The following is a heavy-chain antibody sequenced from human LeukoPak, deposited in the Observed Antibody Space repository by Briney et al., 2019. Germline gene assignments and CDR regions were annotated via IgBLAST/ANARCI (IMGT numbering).Heavy chain of an antibody. CDR2: IYYSGST. J-gene: IGHJ4*02. CDR3: ARGGNYYGSGSSDY. D-gene: IGHD3-10*01. Sequence: PSETLSLTCTVSGGSISSYYWSWIRQPPGKGLEWIGYIYYSGSTNYNPSLKSRVTISVDTSKNQFSLKLSSVTAADTAVYYCARGGNYYGSGSSDYWGQGTLVTVSS. CDR1: GGSISSYY. V-gene: IGHV4-59*01.